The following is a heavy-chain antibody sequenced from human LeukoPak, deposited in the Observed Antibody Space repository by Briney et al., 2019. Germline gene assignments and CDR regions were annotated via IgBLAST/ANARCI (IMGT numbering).Heavy chain of an antibody. V-gene: IGHV1-2*02. Sequence: ASVKVSCKASGYTFTGYYMHWVRQAPGQGLEWMGWINPNSGGTNYAQKFQGRVTMTRDTSISTAYMELSRLRSDDTAVYYCARTTGTKFSLDYWGQGTLVTVSS. CDR1: GYTFTGYY. J-gene: IGHJ4*02. CDR3: ARTTGTKFSLDY. D-gene: IGHD1-1*01. CDR2: INPNSGGT.